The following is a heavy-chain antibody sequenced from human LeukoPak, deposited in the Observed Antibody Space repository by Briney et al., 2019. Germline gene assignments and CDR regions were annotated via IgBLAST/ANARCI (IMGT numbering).Heavy chain of an antibody. D-gene: IGHD6-19*01. CDR1: GGSISSSSYY. CDR2: IYYSGST. Sequence: PSETLSLTCTVSGGSISSSSYYWGWIRQPPGRGLEWIGSIYYSGSTYYDPSLKSRVTISVDTSKNQFSLKLSSVTAADTAVYYCAATPKIAVAGYWGQGTLVTVSS. CDR3: AATPKIAVAGY. V-gene: IGHV4-39*01. J-gene: IGHJ4*02.